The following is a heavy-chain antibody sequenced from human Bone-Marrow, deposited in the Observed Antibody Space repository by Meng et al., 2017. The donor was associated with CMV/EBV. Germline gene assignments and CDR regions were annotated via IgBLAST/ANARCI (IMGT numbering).Heavy chain of an antibody. CDR2: IWKDGNTI. D-gene: IGHD6-19*01. J-gene: IGHJ4*02. CDR3: VRDMGWYRFDS. Sequence: GESLKISCVASGFTFSDHWMGWVRQAPGKGLEWVADIWKDGNTIWYFDSVKGRFTISRDNAKNSLFLQMNSLRVEDTAVYYCVRDMGWYRFDSWGQGTRVTVSS. V-gene: IGHV3-7*01. CDR1: GFTFSDHW.